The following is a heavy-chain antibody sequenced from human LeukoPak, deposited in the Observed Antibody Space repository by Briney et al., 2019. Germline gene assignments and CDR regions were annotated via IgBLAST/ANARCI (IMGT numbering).Heavy chain of an antibody. V-gene: IGHV1-24*01. D-gene: IGHD1-14*01. CDR1: GGTFSSYA. J-gene: IGHJ4*02. Sequence: ASVKVSCKASGGTFSSYAISWVRQAPGKGLEWMGGFDPEDGETIYAQKFQGRVTMTEDTSTDTAYMELSSLRSEDTAVYYCATVRRRYFFDYWGQGTLVTVSS. CDR3: ATVRRRYFFDY. CDR2: FDPEDGET.